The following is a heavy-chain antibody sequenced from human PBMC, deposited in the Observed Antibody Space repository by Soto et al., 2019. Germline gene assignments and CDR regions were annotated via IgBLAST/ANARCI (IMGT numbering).Heavy chain of an antibody. CDR3: ARDASYGDPPGWFDP. CDR1: GGSISSSNW. D-gene: IGHD4-17*01. CDR2: IYHSGST. Sequence: QVQLQESGPGLVKPSGTLSLTCAVSGGSISSSNWWSWVRQPPGKGLEWIGEIYHSGSTNYNPSLTSRVTISVDKSKNQFSLKLSSVTAADTAVYYCARDASYGDPPGWFDPWGQGTLVTVSS. V-gene: IGHV4-4*02. J-gene: IGHJ5*02.